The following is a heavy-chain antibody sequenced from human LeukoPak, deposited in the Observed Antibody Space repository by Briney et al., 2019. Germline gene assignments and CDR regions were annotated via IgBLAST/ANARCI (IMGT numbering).Heavy chain of an antibody. CDR1: GFTFSSYA. V-gene: IGHV3-30-3*01. D-gene: IGHD4-17*01. J-gene: IGHJ4*02. CDR2: ISYDGSNK. Sequence: GGSLRLSCAASGFTFSSYAMHWVRQAPGKGLEWVAVISYDGSNKYYADSVKGRFTISRDNSKNTLYLQMNSLRAEDTAVYYCARVGYTVTTHPGDYWGQGTLVTVSS. CDR3: ARVGYTVTTHPGDY.